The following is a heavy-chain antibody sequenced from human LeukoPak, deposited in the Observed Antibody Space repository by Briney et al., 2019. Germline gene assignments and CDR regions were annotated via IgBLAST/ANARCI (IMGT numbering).Heavy chain of an antibody. CDR2: IYTSGST. CDR3: AKVGLETYYYDSSGYPDAFDI. Sequence: SETLSLTCTVSGGSISSYYWSWIRQPAGKGLEWIGRIYTSGSTNYNPSLKSRVTMSVDTSKNQFSLKLSSVTAADTAVYYCAKVGLETYYYDSSGYPDAFDIWGQGTMVTVSS. V-gene: IGHV4-4*07. D-gene: IGHD3-22*01. J-gene: IGHJ3*02. CDR1: GGSISSYY.